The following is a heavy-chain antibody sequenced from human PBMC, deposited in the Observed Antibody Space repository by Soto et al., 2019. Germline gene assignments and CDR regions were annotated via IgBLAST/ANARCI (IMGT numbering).Heavy chain of an antibody. J-gene: IGHJ4*02. CDR1: GNTFTSYD. V-gene: IGHV1-8*01. D-gene: IGHD3-10*01. CDR3: ARGRASGSYYLLDY. Sequence: ASVKVSCKASGNTFTSYDINWVRQATGHGLEWMGWINPNSGSIGYAQKFQGRVTMTRDTAIRTAYMEVSRLRSDDTAVYYCARGRASGSYYLLDYWGQGTLVTVSS. CDR2: INPNSGSI.